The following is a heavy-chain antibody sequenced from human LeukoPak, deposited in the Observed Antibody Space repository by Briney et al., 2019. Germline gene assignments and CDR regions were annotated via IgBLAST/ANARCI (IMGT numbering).Heavy chain of an antibody. J-gene: IGHJ4*02. D-gene: IGHD3-22*01. Sequence: PGGSLRLSCAASGFTFSSYAMSWVRQAPGKGLEWVSAISGSGGSTYYADSVKGRFTISRDNSKNALYLQMNSLRAEDTAVYYCAKVNSVGMIVQYFDYWGQGTLVTVSS. CDR3: AKVNSVGMIVQYFDY. CDR1: GFTFSSYA. CDR2: ISGSGGST. V-gene: IGHV3-23*01.